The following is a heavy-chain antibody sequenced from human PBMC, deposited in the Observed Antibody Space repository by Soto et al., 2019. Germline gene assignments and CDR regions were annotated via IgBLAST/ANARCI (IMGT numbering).Heavy chain of an antibody. CDR3: SRLTTMVREINDDPFDF. D-gene: IGHD3-10*01. CDR2: INPTGGRA. Sequence: ASVKVSCKASGXTFTNYYNHWVRQAPGQGLEWMGVINPTGGRASYAPKFQGRVTLTRDTSTSTAYMELSSLRSDDTAVYFCSRLTTMVREINDDPFDFWAQGTLVTVSS. J-gene: IGHJ4*03. V-gene: IGHV1-46*03. CDR1: GXTFTNYY.